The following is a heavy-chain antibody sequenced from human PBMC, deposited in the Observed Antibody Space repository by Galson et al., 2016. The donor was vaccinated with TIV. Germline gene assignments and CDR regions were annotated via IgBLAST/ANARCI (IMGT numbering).Heavy chain of an antibody. J-gene: IGHJ4*02. Sequence: SLRLSCAASGFTLSSHSMHWVRQAPGKGLEWVAVISFEGTNQQYADSVKGRFTISRDNTKDALYLQMNSLRAEDTALYYCARQYYYDSTVTWEKYYFDYWGRGTLVTVSS. D-gene: IGHD3-22*01. CDR2: ISFEGTNQ. V-gene: IGHV3-30*07. CDR3: ARQYYYDSTVTWEKYYFDY. CDR1: GFTLSSHS.